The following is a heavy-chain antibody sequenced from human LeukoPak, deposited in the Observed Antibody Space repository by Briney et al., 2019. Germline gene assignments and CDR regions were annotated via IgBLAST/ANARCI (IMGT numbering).Heavy chain of an antibody. Sequence: GGSLRLSCAVSGFTFSSYGMHWVRQAPGKGLEWVAVIWYDGNNKYYADSVKGRFTISRDNSKNKLYLQMNSLRAEDTAVYYCARSTSSEYDIYHFDYWGEGTLVTFSS. CDR2: IWYDGNNK. CDR3: ARSTSSEYDIYHFDY. D-gene: IGHD3-9*01. V-gene: IGHV3-33*01. J-gene: IGHJ4*02. CDR1: GFTFSSYG.